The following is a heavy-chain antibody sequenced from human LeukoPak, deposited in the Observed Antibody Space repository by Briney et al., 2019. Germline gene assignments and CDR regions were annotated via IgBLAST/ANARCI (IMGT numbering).Heavy chain of an antibody. Sequence: GESLKISCKCSGYRFSSYWIGWVRQMPGKGLECMGNIYPGDSDTRYSPSFQGQVTISADKSISTPYLQWSSLKASDTAIYYCARTYGDSLRDYWGQGTLITVSS. CDR2: IYPGDSDT. J-gene: IGHJ4*02. D-gene: IGHD4-17*01. CDR1: GYRFSSYW. V-gene: IGHV5-51*01. CDR3: ARTYGDSLRDY.